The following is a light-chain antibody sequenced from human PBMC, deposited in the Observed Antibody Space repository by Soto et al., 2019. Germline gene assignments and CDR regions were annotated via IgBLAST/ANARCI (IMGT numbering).Light chain of an antibody. CDR3: HVCDSGSYQGI. CDR1: NIGVKS. Sequence: SYELTQPPSVSVAPGQTARITCGGNNIGVKSVHWYQQKPGQAPVLVVYDDSARPSGIPARFSGSNSGNTATLTVSRVEGGDEADYYCHVCDSGSYQGIFGGGTKLTVL. V-gene: IGLV3-21*02. CDR2: DDS. J-gene: IGLJ2*01.